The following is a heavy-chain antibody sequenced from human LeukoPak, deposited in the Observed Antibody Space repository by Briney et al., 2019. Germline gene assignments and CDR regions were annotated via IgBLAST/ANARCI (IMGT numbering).Heavy chain of an antibody. Sequence: SETLSLTCTVSDGSITNNDWSWVRQTPGKGLEFIGYVHYSGTTNYNPSLRSRVTISIDTSRKHFFLKLKSVTAADTAVYFCARVGSGLNLYYFDYWGQGILVTVSS. CDR3: ARVGSGLNLYYFDY. J-gene: IGHJ4*02. V-gene: IGHV4-59*13. D-gene: IGHD3-3*01. CDR2: VHYSGTT. CDR1: DGSITNND.